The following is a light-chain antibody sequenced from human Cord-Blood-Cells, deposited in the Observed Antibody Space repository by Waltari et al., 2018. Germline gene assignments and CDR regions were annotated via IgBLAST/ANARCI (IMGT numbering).Light chain of an antibody. V-gene: IGLV3-25*03. CDR3: QXXXSXGTYV. CDR2: KDS. J-gene: IGLJ1*01. CDR1: ALPKQY. Sequence: SYELTQPPSVSVSPGQTARITCSGDALPKQYAYWYQQKPGQAPVLVIYKDSERPPGXPXXXSGXXSGXTVXLXIXGVQAEDEADYYXQXXXSXGTYVFGXGXKVX.